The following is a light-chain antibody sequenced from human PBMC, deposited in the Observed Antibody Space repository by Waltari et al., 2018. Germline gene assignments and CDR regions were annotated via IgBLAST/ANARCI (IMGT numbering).Light chain of an antibody. Sequence: SYELTQPPSVSVSPGQTASITCPGDKLGDKYACWYQQKPGQSPVLVIYQDYKRPSGIPERLSGSNSGNTATLTISGTQAMDEADYYCQAWDSNNVVFGGGTKLTVL. CDR1: KLGDKY. CDR3: QAWDSNNVV. V-gene: IGLV3-1*01. CDR2: QDY. J-gene: IGLJ3*02.